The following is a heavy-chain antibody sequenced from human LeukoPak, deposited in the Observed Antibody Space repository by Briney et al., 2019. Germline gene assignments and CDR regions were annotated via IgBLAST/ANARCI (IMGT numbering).Heavy chain of an antibody. J-gene: IGHJ4*02. Sequence: GGSLRLSCAASGFTFSNYYMHWVRQGPGKGLVWVSDINGDGSSTNYADSVKGRFTISRDNAKNTLYLQMNSLRADDTAVYFCGRGELPYRFDSRGQGTLVTVSS. D-gene: IGHD1-7*01. CDR3: GRGELPYRFDS. CDR1: GFTFSNYY. V-gene: IGHV3-74*01. CDR2: INGDGSST.